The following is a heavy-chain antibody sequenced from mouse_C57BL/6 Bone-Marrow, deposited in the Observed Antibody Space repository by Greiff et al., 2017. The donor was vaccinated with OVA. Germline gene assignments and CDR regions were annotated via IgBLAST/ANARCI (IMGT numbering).Heavy chain of an antibody. D-gene: IGHD1-3*01. CDR1: GFTFSSYA. CDR3: TRRPSVSGYFDV. CDR2: ISSGGDYI. J-gene: IGHJ1*03. Sequence: EVHLVESGAGLVKPGGSLKLSCAASGFTFSSYAMAWVRQTPEKRLEWVAYISSGGDYIYYADTVKGRFTISTDNASNTLYLQMSSLKSEDTAMYYCTRRPSVSGYFDVWGTGPAVTVTS. V-gene: IGHV5S21*01.